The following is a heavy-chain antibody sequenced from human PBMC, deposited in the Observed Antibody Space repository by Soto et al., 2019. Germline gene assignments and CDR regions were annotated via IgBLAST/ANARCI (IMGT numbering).Heavy chain of an antibody. CDR3: ARGPAAAVPIAEYFQH. D-gene: IGHD6-13*01. CDR1: GGTFSSYA. Sequence: QVQLVQSGAEVKKPGSSVKVSCKASGGTFSSYAISWVRQAPGQGLEWMGGIIPIFGTANYAQKFQGRVTITADESTSTAYLELSSLRSEDPAVDYCARGPAAAVPIAEYFQHWGQGTLVTVSS. CDR2: IIPIFGTA. V-gene: IGHV1-69*01. J-gene: IGHJ1*01.